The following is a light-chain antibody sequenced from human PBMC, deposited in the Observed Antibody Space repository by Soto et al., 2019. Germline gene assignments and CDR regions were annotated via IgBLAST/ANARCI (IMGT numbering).Light chain of an antibody. CDR1: SSDVGGYNY. CDR2: EVS. Sequence: QSALTQPASVSGSPGQSITISCTGTSSDVGGYNYVSWYQQHPGKAPKLMIYEVSNRPSGVPDRFSGSKSGNTASLTISGLQSEDEADYYCCSYAGNYSYVFGTGTKLTVL. J-gene: IGLJ1*01. V-gene: IGLV2-14*01. CDR3: CSYAGNYSYV.